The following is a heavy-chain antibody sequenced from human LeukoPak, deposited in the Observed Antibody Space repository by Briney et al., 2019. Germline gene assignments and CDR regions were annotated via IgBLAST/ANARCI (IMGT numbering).Heavy chain of an antibody. CDR1: GGSISSGSYY. CDR2: IYTSGST. V-gene: IGHV4-61*02. CDR3: ARVGSSSSHYYTTTWTS. J-gene: IGHJ6*03. Sequence: SETLSLTCTVSGGSISSGSYYWSWIRQPAGKGLEWIGRIYTSGSTNYNPSLKSRVTISVDTSKNQFSLKLSSVTAADTAVYYCARVGSSSSHYYTTTWTSGAKGPRSPSP. D-gene: IGHD6-6*01.